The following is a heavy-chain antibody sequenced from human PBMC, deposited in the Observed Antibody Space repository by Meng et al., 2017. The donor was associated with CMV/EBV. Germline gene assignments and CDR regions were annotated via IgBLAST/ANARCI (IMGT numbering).Heavy chain of an antibody. V-gene: IGHV3-48*03. D-gene: IGHD2-2*02. CDR1: GSTFSSYE. Sequence: GGSLRLSCAASGSTFSSYEMNWVRQAPGKGLEWVSYISSSGSTIYYADSVKGRFTISRDNAKNSLYLQMNSLRAEDTAVYYCAREDCSSTSCYTGYYGMDVWGQGTTVTVSS. CDR3: AREDCSSTSCYTGYYGMDV. J-gene: IGHJ6*02. CDR2: ISSSGSTI.